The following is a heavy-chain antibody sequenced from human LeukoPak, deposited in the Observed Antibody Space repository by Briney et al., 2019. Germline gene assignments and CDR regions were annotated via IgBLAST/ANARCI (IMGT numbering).Heavy chain of an antibody. Sequence: PGGSLRLSCTASKFTFTNYAVSWVRQAPGQGLEWVSAISGGGDSTYYADSVKGRFTISRDSSKNTLYHQMNNLRAEDTAVYYCAIREPIGYWGQGTLVTVSS. CDR1: KFTFTNYA. J-gene: IGHJ4*02. CDR3: AIREPIGY. V-gene: IGHV3-23*01. CDR2: ISGGGDST. D-gene: IGHD1-14*01.